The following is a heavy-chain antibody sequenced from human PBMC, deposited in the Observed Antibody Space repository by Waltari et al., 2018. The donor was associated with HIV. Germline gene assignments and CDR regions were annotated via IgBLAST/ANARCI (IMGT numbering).Heavy chain of an antibody. CDR3: ARGYCSGIVCSTPDAFDL. J-gene: IGHJ3*01. V-gene: IGHV3-21*06. CDR1: GVSVGRHC. D-gene: IGHD2-15*01. CDR2: ISGSSGFI. Sequence: EVPLVESGGALGEPGRSFGRPSAWPGVSVGRHCMTWVREAQGKGLGWVSAISGSSGFIYFADPVKGRFTISRDYATNSLYLEMTGLRAEDSAVYYCARGYCSGIVCSTPDAFDLWGQGTMVTVSS.